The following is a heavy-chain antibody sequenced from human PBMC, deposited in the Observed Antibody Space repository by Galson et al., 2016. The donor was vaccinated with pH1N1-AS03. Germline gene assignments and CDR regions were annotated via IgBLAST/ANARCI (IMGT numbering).Heavy chain of an antibody. CDR3: VREDRYGDFFYFDY. CDR2: ISAGSGDT. V-gene: IGHV1-3*01. Sequence: SVKVSCKASGYTFTNHAIHWVRRAPGQSLEWMGWISAGSGDTRYSQKLQGRVTTTRETYASTAYMELSSLTSEDTAVYYCVREDRYGDFFYFDYWGQGSLVTV. J-gene: IGHJ4*02. D-gene: IGHD4-17*01. CDR1: GYTFTNHA.